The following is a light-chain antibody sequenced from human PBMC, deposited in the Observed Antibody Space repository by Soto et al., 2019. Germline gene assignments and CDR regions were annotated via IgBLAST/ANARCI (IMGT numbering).Light chain of an antibody. V-gene: IGLV2-8*01. CDR3: SSYAGSNTVV. CDR2: EVS. J-gene: IGLJ2*01. Sequence: QAVVTQPPSASGSPGQSVTISCTGTSSDVGGYNYVSWYQQQSGKAPKLMIYEVSKRPSGVPDRFSGSKSGNTASLTVSGLQAEDEADYYCSSYAGSNTVVFGGGTKLTV. CDR1: SSDVGGYNY.